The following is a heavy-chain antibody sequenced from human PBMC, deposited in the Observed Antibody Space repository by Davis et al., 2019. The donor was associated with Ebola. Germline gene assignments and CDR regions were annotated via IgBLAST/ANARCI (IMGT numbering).Heavy chain of an antibody. CDR2: ISSSSSYI. V-gene: IGHV3-21*01. J-gene: IGHJ4*02. CDR3: ARDRVLVFDY. CDR1: GFTFSSYS. D-gene: IGHD2-8*02. Sequence: PGGSLRLSCAASGFTFSSYSMNWVRQAPGKGLEWVSSISSSSSYIYYADSVKGRFTISRDNSKNTLYLQMNSLRAEDTAVYYCARDRVLVFDYWGQGTLVTVSS.